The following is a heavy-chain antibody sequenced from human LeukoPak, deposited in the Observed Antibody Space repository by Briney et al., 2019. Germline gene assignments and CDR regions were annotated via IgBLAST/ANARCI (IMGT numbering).Heavy chain of an antibody. CDR1: GFTFSSYS. V-gene: IGHV3-21*01. Sequence: GGSLRLSCAASGFTFSSYSMNWVRQAPGKGLEWVSSISSSSSYIYYADSVKGRFTISRDNAKNSLYLQMNSLRAEDTAVYYCARSRPPVLYYYYCMDVWGKGTTVTISS. CDR3: ARSRPPVLYYYYCMDV. CDR2: ISSSSSYI. J-gene: IGHJ6*03.